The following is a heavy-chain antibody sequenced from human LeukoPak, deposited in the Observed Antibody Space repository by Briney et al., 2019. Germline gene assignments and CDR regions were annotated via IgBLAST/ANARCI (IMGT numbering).Heavy chain of an antibody. D-gene: IGHD1-14*01. V-gene: IGHV3-23*01. CDR1: GFTFSSYA. Sequence: GGSLRLSCAASGFTFSSYAMSWVRQAPGKGLEWVSSITASGAASYYADSVKGRFTISRDNSKNTLYLQMNSLRAEDTAVYYCAKRARVASPEIDYWSQGTLVTVSS. CDR2: ITASGAAS. CDR3: AKRARVASPEIDY. J-gene: IGHJ4*02.